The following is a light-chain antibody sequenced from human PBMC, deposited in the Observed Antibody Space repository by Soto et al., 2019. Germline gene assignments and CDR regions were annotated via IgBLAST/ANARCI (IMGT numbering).Light chain of an antibody. J-gene: IGKJ1*01. CDR2: DAS. CDR1: QSVSSY. CDR3: QQRSNWR. V-gene: IGKV3-11*01. Sequence: IVLTQSPATLSLSPGERATLSCRASQSVSSYLAWYQQKPGQAPRLLIYDASNRATGIPARFSGSGSGTDFTLTISSLEPEDFAVYYCQQRSNWRFGQGTKVDI.